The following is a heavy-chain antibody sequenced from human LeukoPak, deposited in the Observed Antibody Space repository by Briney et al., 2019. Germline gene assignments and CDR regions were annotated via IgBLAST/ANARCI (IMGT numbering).Heavy chain of an antibody. J-gene: IGHJ5*02. Sequence: SETLSLTCAVSGGSISSGGYSWGWIRQPPGKGLEWIGYIYHSGSTYYNPSLKSRVTISVDRSKNQFSLKLSSVTAADTAVYYCARRDVSWFDPWGQGTLVTVSS. D-gene: IGHD2-21*01. V-gene: IGHV4-30-2*01. CDR1: GGSISSGGYS. CDR2: IYHSGST. CDR3: ARRDVSWFDP.